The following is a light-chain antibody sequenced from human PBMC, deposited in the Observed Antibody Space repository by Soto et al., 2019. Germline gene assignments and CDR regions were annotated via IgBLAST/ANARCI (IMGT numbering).Light chain of an antibody. CDR3: CSYAGSSTPVV. J-gene: IGLJ2*01. CDR1: SSDVGSYNL. CDR2: EGS. Sequence: QLVLTQPASVSGSPGQSITISCTGTSSDVGSYNLVSWYQQHPGKAPKLMIYEGSKRPSGVSNRFSGSKSGNTASLTISGLQAEDEADYYCCSYAGSSTPVVFSGGTKLTVL. V-gene: IGLV2-23*01.